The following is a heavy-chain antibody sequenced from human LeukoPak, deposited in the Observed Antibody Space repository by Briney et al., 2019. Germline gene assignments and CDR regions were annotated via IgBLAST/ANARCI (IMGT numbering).Heavy chain of an antibody. V-gene: IGHV3-23*01. J-gene: IGHJ4*02. CDR3: AKDYWRSSDPLFDF. D-gene: IGHD2-15*01. Sequence: GGSLRLSCAASGFTFSSYAMSWVRQAPGKGLEWVSGITETGGSTYYADSVKGRFTISRDNSKNTLYLQMNSLRAEDTGVYYCAKDYWRSSDPLFDFWGQGSLVTVSS. CDR1: GFTFSSYA. CDR2: ITETGGST.